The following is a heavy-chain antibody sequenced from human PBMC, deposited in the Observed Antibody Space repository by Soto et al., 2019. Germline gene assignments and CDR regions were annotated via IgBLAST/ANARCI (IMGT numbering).Heavy chain of an antibody. CDR1: NFSISSGYY. Sequence: KPSETLSLTCVVSNFSISSGYYWGWIRQSPGKGLEWIASIYRSGTTSYNPSLKSRVTISVDPSKNQFSLMLTAVTAADTAVYYFARAHRGSYYSVFNYWGRGSLVSVDS. CDR2: IYRSGTT. CDR3: ARAHRGSYYSVFNY. V-gene: IGHV4-38-2*01. J-gene: IGHJ4*02. D-gene: IGHD1-26*01.